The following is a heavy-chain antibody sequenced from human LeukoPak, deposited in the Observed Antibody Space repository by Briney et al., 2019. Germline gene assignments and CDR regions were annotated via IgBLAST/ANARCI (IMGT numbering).Heavy chain of an antibody. Sequence: ASVKVSFKVSGYTLTELSMHWVRQAPGKGLEWMGGFDPEDGETIYAQKFQGRVTMTEDTSTDTAYMELSSLRSEDTAVYYCASPDYYDSSAFDYWGQGTLVTVSS. J-gene: IGHJ4*02. CDR1: GYTLTELS. CDR2: FDPEDGET. V-gene: IGHV1-24*01. D-gene: IGHD3-22*01. CDR3: ASPDYYDSSAFDY.